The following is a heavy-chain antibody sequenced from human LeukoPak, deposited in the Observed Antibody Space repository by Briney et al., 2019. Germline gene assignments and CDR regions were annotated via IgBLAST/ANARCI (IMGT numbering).Heavy chain of an antibody. CDR1: GFIFSSYG. V-gene: IGHV3-30*03. CDR2: ISYDGSNK. Sequence: GGSLRLSCAASGFIFSSYGMHWVRQAPGKGLEWVAVISYDGSNKYYADSVKGRFTISRDNSKNTLYLQMDNLRIEDTAVYYCVRGGSPPTSTWSLDEWGQGTLVSVSS. CDR3: VRGGSPPTSTWSLDE. J-gene: IGHJ4*02. D-gene: IGHD1-26*01.